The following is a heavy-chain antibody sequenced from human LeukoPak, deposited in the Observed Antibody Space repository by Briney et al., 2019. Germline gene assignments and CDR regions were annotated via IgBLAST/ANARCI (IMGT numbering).Heavy chain of an antibody. D-gene: IGHD3-10*02. CDR2: ISEDGSNK. CDR3: VSWSGKYYVTSEIPANS. Sequence: GGSLRLSCAASGLIFRNYWMSWIPQAPGKGLEWAAHISEDGSNKYYVDSVKSLFTISRKNAKNSLYLQMNSLRVEDTAVYYCVSWSGKYYVTSEIPANSWGQGTPVTVSS. J-gene: IGHJ4*02. V-gene: IGHV3-7*01. CDR1: GLIFRNYW.